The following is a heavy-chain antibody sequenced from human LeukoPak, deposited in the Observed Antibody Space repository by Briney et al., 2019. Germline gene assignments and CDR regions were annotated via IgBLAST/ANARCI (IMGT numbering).Heavy chain of an antibody. D-gene: IGHD6-13*01. CDR2: ISSSSSYI. V-gene: IGHV3-21*01. Sequence: PGVSLRLSCAASGFTFRIYSMNWVRQAPGKGRECGSSISSSSSYIYYADSVKRRFTISRDNPKNSLYLQMNSLRAEDKAVYYCARAPIAAAGTGYYYMDVWGKGTTVTVSS. CDR3: ARAPIAAAGTGYYYMDV. J-gene: IGHJ6*03. CDR1: GFTFRIYS.